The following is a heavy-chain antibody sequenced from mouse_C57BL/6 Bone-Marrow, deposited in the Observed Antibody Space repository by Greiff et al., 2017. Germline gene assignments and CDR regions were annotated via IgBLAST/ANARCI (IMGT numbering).Heavy chain of an antibody. J-gene: IGHJ4*01. CDR2: INSYGGST. CDR3: ARHSNYAMDY. CDR1: EYEFPSHD. Sequence: EVKLMESGGGLVQPGESLKLSCESNEYEFPSHDISWVRKTPVKRLELVAAINSYGGSTYYPDTMERRFIISRDNTKKTLYLQMSSLRSEDTALYYCARHSNYAMDYWGQGTSVTVSS. D-gene: IGHD1-1*01. V-gene: IGHV5-2*01.